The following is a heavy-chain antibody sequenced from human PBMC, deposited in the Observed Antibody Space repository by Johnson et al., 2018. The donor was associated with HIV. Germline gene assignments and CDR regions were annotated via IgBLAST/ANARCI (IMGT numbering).Heavy chain of an antibody. CDR3: ARDGQLRTGDAFDI. J-gene: IGHJ3*02. Sequence: EQLVESGGGVVQPGRSLRLSCAASGFVFSNAWMNWVRQAPGRGLEWVGRIRSKADGETTDLAAPVNGRFTISRDNSKNTLYLQVNSLRAEDTALYYCARDGQLRTGDAFDIWGQGTMVTVSS. CDR2: IRSKADGETT. V-gene: IGHV3-15*05. D-gene: IGHD6-6*01. CDR1: GFVFSNAW.